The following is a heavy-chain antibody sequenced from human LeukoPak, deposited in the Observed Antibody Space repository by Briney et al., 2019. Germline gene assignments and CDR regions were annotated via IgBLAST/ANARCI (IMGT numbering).Heavy chain of an antibody. D-gene: IGHD2-2*02. CDR1: GFTFSSYW. Sequence: GGSLRLSCAASGFTFSSYWMDWVRQAPGKGLEWVANIKQDGSEQYYVDSVKGRFTISRDNAKNSLYLQMNSLRAEDTAVYYCARGGYCSRTSCYSHNYYYYMEVWGKGTTVTVSS. J-gene: IGHJ6*03. CDR2: IKQDGSEQ. CDR3: ARGGYCSRTSCYSHNYYYYMEV. V-gene: IGHV3-7*01.